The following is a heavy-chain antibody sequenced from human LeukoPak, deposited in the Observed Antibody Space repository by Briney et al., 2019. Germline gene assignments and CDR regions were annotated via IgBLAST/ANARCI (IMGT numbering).Heavy chain of an antibody. V-gene: IGHV1-2*02. J-gene: IGHJ4*02. CDR2: INPNSGGT. Sequence: GASVKVSCKASGYTFTGYYMHWVRQAPGQGLEWMGWINPNSGGTNYAQKFQGRVTMTRDTSISTAYMELSRLRSDDTAVYYCARDGSITIFGVVIIEGYFDYWGQGTLVTVSS. CDR3: ARDGSITIFGVVIIEGYFDY. D-gene: IGHD3-3*01. CDR1: GYTFTGYY.